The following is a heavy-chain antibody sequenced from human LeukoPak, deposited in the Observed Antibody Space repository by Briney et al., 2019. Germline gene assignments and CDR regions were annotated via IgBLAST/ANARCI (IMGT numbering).Heavy chain of an antibody. D-gene: IGHD6-6*01. CDR2: VGTNDDT. J-gene: IGHJ6*02. V-gene: IGHV3-13*01. CDR3: TREWRGIASHYHGMDV. Sequence: GGSLRLSCFASGFSFTSFVMYWVRQAAGRGLEWVSAVGTNDDTYYLGSVKGRFIISRENAKNSFSLQMNNLRVEDTAVYYCTREWRGIASHYHGMDVWGQGTTVTVSS. CDR1: GFSFTSFV.